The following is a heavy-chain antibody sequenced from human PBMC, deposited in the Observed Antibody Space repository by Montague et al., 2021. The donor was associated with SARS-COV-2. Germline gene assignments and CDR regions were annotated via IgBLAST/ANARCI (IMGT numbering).Heavy chain of an antibody. D-gene: IGHD3-9*01. J-gene: IGHJ4*02. CDR2: IYWNDDK. Sequence: PALVKPTQTLALACTFSGFSLTTSGMGVDWIRQPPGKALEWLGLIYWNDDKFYNPSLKSRLAITKDTSENQVVLTMTNMDPVDTATYYCARIRDYDILTGSYSGFDYWGQGTLVTVSS. CDR1: GFSLTTSGMG. CDR3: ARIRDYDILTGSYSGFDY. V-gene: IGHV2-5*01.